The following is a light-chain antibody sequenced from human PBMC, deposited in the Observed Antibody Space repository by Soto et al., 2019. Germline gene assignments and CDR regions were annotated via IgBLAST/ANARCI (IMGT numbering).Light chain of an antibody. J-gene: IGKJ2*01. Sequence: DIQMTQSPSSQSASVGDRVTITCRASQSISSYLNWYQQKPGKAPKFLIYAASSLQSGVPSRFSGSGSGTDFTLTISSLQPEDFATYYCQQSYSTPYTFGQGTKLEIK. V-gene: IGKV1-39*01. CDR1: QSISSY. CDR3: QQSYSTPYT. CDR2: AAS.